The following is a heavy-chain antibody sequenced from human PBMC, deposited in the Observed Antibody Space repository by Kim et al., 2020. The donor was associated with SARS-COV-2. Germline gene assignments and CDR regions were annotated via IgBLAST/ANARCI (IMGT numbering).Heavy chain of an antibody. D-gene: IGHD2-2*03. CDR1: GFTFTGHA. CDR2: IDGSDGTT. V-gene: IGHV3-23*01. CDR3: MKGGWGWIWDP. J-gene: IGHJ5*02. Sequence: GGSLRLSCTTSGFTFTGHAMSWVRQAPGKGLEWVSSIDGSDGTTYYVDSVKGRFTISRDNSKNTLYLQMHSLRADDTAVYYCMKGGWGWIWDPWGQGTRV.